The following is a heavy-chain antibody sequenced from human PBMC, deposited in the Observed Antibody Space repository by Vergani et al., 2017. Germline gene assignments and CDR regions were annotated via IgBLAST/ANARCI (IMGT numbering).Heavy chain of an antibody. CDR2: ISYDGTQK. CDR1: GFTSSYYG. CDR3: ATKSCGTPGCQIGYFRE. D-gene: IGHD1-1*01. V-gene: IGHV3-30*03. Sequence: QVHLVESGGGVFQPGRSLRLSCVVSGFTSSYYGMPWVRQAPGKGLEWVAVISYDGTQKYYADSVKGRFTISRDNSKSTLYLQMNSLRTEDTDVYYCATKSCGTPGCQIGYFREWGQGTLVTVSS. J-gene: IGHJ1*01.